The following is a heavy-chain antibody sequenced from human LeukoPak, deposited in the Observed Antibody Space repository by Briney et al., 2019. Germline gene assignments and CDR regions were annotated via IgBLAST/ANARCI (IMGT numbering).Heavy chain of an antibody. CDR3: ATIAVAGTIGDY. CDR1: GASISSYY. D-gene: IGHD6-19*01. V-gene: IGHV4-4*07. CDR2: IYTSGST. Sequence: KPSETLSLTCTVSGASISSYYWSWIRQPPRKGLEWIGRIYTSGSTNYNPSLKSRVTISVDKSKNQFSLKLSSVTAADTAVYYCATIAVAGTIGDYWGQGTLVTVSS. J-gene: IGHJ4*02.